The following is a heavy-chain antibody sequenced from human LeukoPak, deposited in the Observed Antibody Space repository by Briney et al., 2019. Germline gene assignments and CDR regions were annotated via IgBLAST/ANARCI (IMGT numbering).Heavy chain of an antibody. J-gene: IGHJ5*02. CDR2: ISSSGSTI. D-gene: IGHD5-18*01. Sequence: PGGSLRLSCAASGFTFSDYYMSWIRQAPGKGLEWVSYISSSGSTIYYAGSVKGRFTISRDNAKNSLYLQMNSLRAEDTAVYHCARDLWLTAMGFDPWGQGTLVTVSS. V-gene: IGHV3-11*01. CDR3: ARDLWLTAMGFDP. CDR1: GFTFSDYY.